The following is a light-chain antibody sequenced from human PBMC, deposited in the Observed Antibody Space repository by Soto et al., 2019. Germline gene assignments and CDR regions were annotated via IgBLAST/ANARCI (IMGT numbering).Light chain of an antibody. CDR2: EVS. V-gene: IGLV2-14*01. J-gene: IGLJ1*01. CDR3: SSYTSSSTLV. CDR1: SSDIGGYMY. Sequence: QSALTQPPSASGSPGQSVTISCTGTSSDIGGYMYVSWYQQHPGKPPKLMIYEVSNRPSGVSNRFSGSKSGNTASLTISGLQAEDEADYYCSSYTSSSTLVFGTGTKLTVL.